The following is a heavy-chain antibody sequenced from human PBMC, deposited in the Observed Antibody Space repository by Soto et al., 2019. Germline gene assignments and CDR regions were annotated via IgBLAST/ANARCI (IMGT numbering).Heavy chain of an antibody. J-gene: IGHJ4*02. V-gene: IGHV3-21*01. D-gene: IGHD3-10*01. Sequence: EVQLVESGGGLVKPGGSLRLSCAASGFTFSSYSMTWVRQAPGKGLEWVSSISSSSSYIYYADSVKGRFTISRDNAKNSLYLQMNSLRDEDTAVYDGARDFQRRILGEWLETYFDYWGQGTLVTVSS. CDR3: ARDFQRRILGEWLETYFDY. CDR1: GFTFSSYS. CDR2: ISSSSSYI.